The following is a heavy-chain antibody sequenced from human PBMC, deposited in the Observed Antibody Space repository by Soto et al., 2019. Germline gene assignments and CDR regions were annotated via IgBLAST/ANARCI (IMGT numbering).Heavy chain of an antibody. CDR2: INTNTGNP. CDR3: AFTPYYDFWSGYYVVGGYYYGMDV. V-gene: IGHV7-4-1*01. D-gene: IGHD3-3*01. Sequence: GASVEVSCKESGGTIGSSAIRWVRQATRQGLEWMGWINTNTGNPTYAQGFTGRFVFSLDTSVSTAYLQICSLKAEDTAVYYCAFTPYYDFWSGYYVVGGYYYGMDVWGQGTTVTVSS. J-gene: IGHJ6*02. CDR1: GGTIGSSA.